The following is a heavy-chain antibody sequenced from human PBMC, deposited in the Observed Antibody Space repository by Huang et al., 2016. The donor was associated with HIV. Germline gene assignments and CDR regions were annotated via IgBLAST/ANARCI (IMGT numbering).Heavy chain of an antibody. CDR2: INQSGNT. CDR3: ARERMMSWLDDHDAFDI. J-gene: IGHJ3*02. CDR1: GGFFSGYY. Sequence: QVQLQQWGAGLLKPSETLSLPCAVYGGFFSGYYWSWIRQSPGKGLEWIGEINQSGNTHYNPSLNSRLTISVDTSKNQFSLKLSSVTAADTAVYYCARERMMSWLDDHDAFDIWGQGTMVTVSS. V-gene: IGHV4-34*01. D-gene: IGHD1-1*01.